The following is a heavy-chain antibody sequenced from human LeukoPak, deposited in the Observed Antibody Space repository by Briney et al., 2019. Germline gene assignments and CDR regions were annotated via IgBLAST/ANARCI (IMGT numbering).Heavy chain of an antibody. Sequence: GGSLRLSCAASGFTFSSYSMNWVRQAPGKGLEWVSSISSSSSYIYYADSVKGRFTISRDNAKNSLYLQMNSLRAEDTAVYYCARVMVGSSPVIDYWGQGTLVTVSS. CDR3: ARVMVGSSPVIDY. V-gene: IGHV3-21*01. J-gene: IGHJ4*02. D-gene: IGHD6-6*01. CDR1: GFTFSSYS. CDR2: ISSSSSYI.